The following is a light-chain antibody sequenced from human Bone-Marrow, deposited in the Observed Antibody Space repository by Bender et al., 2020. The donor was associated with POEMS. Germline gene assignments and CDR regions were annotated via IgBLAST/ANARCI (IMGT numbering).Light chain of an antibody. CDR2: EVT. Sequence: QSALTQVASVSGSAGQSITISCTGTSTNVGSYNLVSWYQQHPNEAPKLLISEVTKRPSGVSNRFSGSKSGNTASLTISGLQSDDEAIYFCVAWDASLNGWVFGGGTKLTVL. V-gene: IGLV2-23*02. CDR1: STNVGSYNL. CDR3: VAWDASLNGWV. J-gene: IGLJ3*02.